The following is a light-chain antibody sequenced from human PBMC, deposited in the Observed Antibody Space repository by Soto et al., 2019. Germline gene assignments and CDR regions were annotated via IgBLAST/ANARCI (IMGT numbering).Light chain of an antibody. CDR1: QSISSY. CDR3: QQSYSTPPT. J-gene: IGKJ1*01. CDR2: AAS. Sequence: DIQMTQSPSSLSASVGDRFTITCRASQSISSYLNWYQQKPGKAPKLLIYAASSLQSGVPSRFSGSGSGTDSTLTISSLQPEDFATYYCQQSYSTPPTFGQGTKVDIK. V-gene: IGKV1-39*01.